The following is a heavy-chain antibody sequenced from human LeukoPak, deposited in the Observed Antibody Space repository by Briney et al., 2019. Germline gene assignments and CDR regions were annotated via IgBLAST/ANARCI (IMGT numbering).Heavy chain of an antibody. J-gene: IGHJ4*02. CDR2: ISAYNGDT. Sequence: ASVKVSCKTSGYIFGHNGIGWVRQAPGQGPEWMGWISAYNGDTNYAQNFQGRVTITADESTSTAYMELSSLRSEDTAVYYCARAYVDIVATIQSPFDYWGQGTLVTVSS. V-gene: IGHV1-18*01. CDR3: ARAYVDIVATIQSPFDY. CDR1: GYIFGHNG. D-gene: IGHD5-12*01.